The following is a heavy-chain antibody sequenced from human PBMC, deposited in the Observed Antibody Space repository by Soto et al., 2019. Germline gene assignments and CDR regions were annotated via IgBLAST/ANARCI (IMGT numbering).Heavy chain of an antibody. J-gene: IGHJ4*02. V-gene: IGHV1-69*06. CDR1: GGTFSSYD. D-gene: IGHD5-12*01. CDR3: AREDRGYSGYDVDY. Sequence: AASVKVSCKASGGTFSSYDISWVRQAPGQGLEWMGGIIPIFGTANYAQKFQGRVTITADKSTSTAYMELSSLRSEDTAVYYCAREDRGYSGYDVDYWGQGTLVTVSS. CDR2: IIPIFGTA.